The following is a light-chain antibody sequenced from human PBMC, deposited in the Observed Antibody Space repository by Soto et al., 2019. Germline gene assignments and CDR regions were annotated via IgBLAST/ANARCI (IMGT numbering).Light chain of an antibody. Sequence: DIQMTQSPSSLSASVGDRVTISCQASQGISRSLAWYQQKPGKAPKLLIYAASSLQSGVPPRFSGSGFGTDFTLTISSLQPEDSAIYYCQQADTFPITFGQGTRLEIK. CDR1: QGISRS. V-gene: IGKV1-12*01. CDR3: QQADTFPIT. CDR2: AAS. J-gene: IGKJ5*01.